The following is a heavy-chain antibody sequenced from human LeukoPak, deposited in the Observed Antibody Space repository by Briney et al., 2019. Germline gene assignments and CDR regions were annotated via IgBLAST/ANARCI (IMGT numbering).Heavy chain of an antibody. CDR1: GGTLSSYA. Sequence: GASVKVSCKASGGTLSSYAISWVRQAPGQGLEWMGGIFPLFGTTNYREKFQGRLTLTTDASTSTAYMELSGLGSEDTAVYYCARDPDLTSDVVDMWGQGTMIIVSS. CDR3: ARDPDLTSDVVDM. D-gene: IGHD3-9*01. CDR2: IFPLFGTT. V-gene: IGHV1-69*05. J-gene: IGHJ3*02.